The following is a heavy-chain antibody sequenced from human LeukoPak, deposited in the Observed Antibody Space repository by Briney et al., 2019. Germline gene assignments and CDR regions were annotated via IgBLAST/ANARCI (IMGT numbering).Heavy chain of an antibody. D-gene: IGHD6-19*01. CDR1: GFTFSSYW. J-gene: IGHJ4*02. Sequence: GGSLRLSCAASGFTFSSYWMSWVRQAPGKGLEWVANIKQDGSEKYYVDSVKGRFTISRDNAKNSLYLQMNSLRAEDTAVYYCAKDLGLIAVAGTSFDYWGQGTLVTVSS. CDR3: AKDLGLIAVAGTSFDY. V-gene: IGHV3-7*01. CDR2: IKQDGSEK.